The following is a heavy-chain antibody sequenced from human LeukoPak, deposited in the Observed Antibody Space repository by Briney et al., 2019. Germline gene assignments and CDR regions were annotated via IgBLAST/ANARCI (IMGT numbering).Heavy chain of an antibody. J-gene: IGHJ4*02. Sequence: GGSVRLSCAASGFTFNSHWMHWVRQAPGKGLVWVSRINSDGSSTSYADSVKGRFTISRDNAKNTLYLQMNSLRAEDTAVYYCARASSGWPPLIDYWGQGTLVTVSS. CDR2: INSDGSST. CDR3: ARASSGWPPLIDY. CDR1: GFTFNSHW. V-gene: IGHV3-74*01. D-gene: IGHD6-19*01.